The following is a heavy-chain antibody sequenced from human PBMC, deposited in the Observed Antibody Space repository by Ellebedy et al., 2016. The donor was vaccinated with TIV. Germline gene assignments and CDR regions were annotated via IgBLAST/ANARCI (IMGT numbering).Heavy chain of an antibody. J-gene: IGHJ4*02. CDR2: INHDGTST. CDR3: AKEGIFGIGS. V-gene: IGHV3-74*01. Sequence: GESLKISXAGSGFTFDDYAMHWVRQAPGKGLVWVSRINHDGTSTDYADSVKGRFTISRDNAKNTLYLQMNSLTAGDTATYYCAKEGIFGIGSWGQGSLVVVSS. D-gene: IGHD3-3*01. CDR1: GFTFDDYA.